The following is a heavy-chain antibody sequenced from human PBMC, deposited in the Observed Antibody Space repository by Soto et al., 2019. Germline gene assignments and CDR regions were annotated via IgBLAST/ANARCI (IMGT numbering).Heavy chain of an antibody. Sequence: SETLSLTCAVSGGSISSGGYSWSWIRQPPRKGLEWIGYIYNSGSTYYNPSLKSRVTISIDRSKNQFSLKLSSVTAADTAVYYCARHRQYYGSGSYYNSPVTLFDYWGQGTLVTVSS. CDR2: IYNSGST. CDR1: GGSISSGGYS. CDR3: ARHRQYYGSGSYYNSPVTLFDY. D-gene: IGHD3-10*01. V-gene: IGHV4-30-2*01. J-gene: IGHJ4*02.